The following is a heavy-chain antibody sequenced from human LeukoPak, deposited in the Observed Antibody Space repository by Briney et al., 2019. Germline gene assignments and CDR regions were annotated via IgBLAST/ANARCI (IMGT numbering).Heavy chain of an antibody. CDR1: GYTFTSYG. J-gene: IGHJ6*02. Sequence: ASVKVSCKASGYTFTSYGISWGRQAPGQGLEWMGWISAYNGNTNYAQKLQGRVTMTTDTSTSTAYMELRSLRSDDTAVYYCARDGDYDILTGLSVYYYGMDVWGQGTTVTVSS. V-gene: IGHV1-18*01. D-gene: IGHD3-9*01. CDR3: ARDGDYDILTGLSVYYYGMDV. CDR2: ISAYNGNT.